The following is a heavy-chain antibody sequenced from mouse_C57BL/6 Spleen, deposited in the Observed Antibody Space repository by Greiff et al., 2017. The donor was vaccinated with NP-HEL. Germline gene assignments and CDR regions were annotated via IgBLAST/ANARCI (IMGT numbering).Heavy chain of an antibody. CDR2: ISSGGDYI. D-gene: IGHD2-3*01. CDR3: TRDRDGYWYFDV. Sequence: EVKLVESGEGLVKPGGSLKLSCAASGFTFSSYAMSWVRQTPEKRLEWVAYISSGGDYIYYADTVKGRFTISRDNARNTLYLQMSSLKSEDTAMYYCTRDRDGYWYFDVWGTGTTVTVSS. V-gene: IGHV5-9-1*02. CDR1: GFTFSSYA. J-gene: IGHJ1*03.